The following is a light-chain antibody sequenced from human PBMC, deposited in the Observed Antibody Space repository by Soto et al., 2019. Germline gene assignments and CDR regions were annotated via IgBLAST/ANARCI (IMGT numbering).Light chain of an antibody. CDR2: WAS. Sequence: DIVMTQSPDSLAVSLGERATINCKSSQSVLYTSNNKNYLAWYQQKPGQPPKLLIYWASTRESGVPDRFSGSGSGTDFTLTISSLQAEDVAVYYCQHYYSTPFPFGPGTKVDIK. CDR1: QSVLYTSNNKNY. CDR3: QHYYSTPFP. V-gene: IGKV4-1*01. J-gene: IGKJ3*01.